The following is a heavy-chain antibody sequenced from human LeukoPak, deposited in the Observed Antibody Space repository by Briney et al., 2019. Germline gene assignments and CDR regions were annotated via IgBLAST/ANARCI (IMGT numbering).Heavy chain of an antibody. J-gene: IGHJ4*02. CDR2: ISSSGSTI. D-gene: IGHD3-3*01. CDR1: GFTFSDYY. CDR3: AKSATYYDFWTSLDY. Sequence: PGGSLRLSCAASGFTFSDYYMSWIRQAPGKGLEWVSYISSSGSTIYYADSVKGRFTISRDNAKNSLYLQMNSLRAEDTALYYCAKSATYYDFWTSLDYWGQGTLVTVSS. V-gene: IGHV3-11*01.